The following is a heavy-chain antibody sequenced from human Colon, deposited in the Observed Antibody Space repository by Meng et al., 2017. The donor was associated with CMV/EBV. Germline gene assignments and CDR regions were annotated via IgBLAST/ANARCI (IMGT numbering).Heavy chain of an antibody. D-gene: IGHD3-10*01. CDR3: ARGLYGSGRHQIDY. CDR2: INHSGST. J-gene: IGHJ4*02. CDR1: GGSFSGYY. Sequence: QVQLQQWGAGLLKPSETLSLTCAVYGGSFSGYYWGWIRQPPGKGLEWIGEINHSGSTNYNPSLKSRVTISVDTSKNQFSLKLSSVTAADTAVYYCARGLYGSGRHQIDYWGQGTLVTVSS. V-gene: IGHV4-34*01.